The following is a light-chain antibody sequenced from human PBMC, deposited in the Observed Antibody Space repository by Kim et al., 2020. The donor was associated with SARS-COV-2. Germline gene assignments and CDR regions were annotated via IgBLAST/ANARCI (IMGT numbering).Light chain of an antibody. CDR2: DYS. J-gene: IGLJ1*01. CDR3: CSYAGSYSNYV. V-gene: IGLV2-11*01. CDR1: GSDVDGYNY. Sequence: QSASISSTWTGSDVDGYNYVSWYQQHPGTAPKLMLYDYSKRPSGVPVPFSGSKSVTTASLSISGLQAEDEADYYCCSYAGSYSNYVFGTGTKVTVL.